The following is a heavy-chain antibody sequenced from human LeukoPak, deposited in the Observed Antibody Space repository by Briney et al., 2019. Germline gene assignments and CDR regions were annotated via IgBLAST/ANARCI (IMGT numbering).Heavy chain of an antibody. CDR3: ATMSGRYYDYFDY. V-gene: IGHV4-59*11. Sequence: SQRLSPTCTLSTGSITSHYWGCIRQPPGGGRGWIGYIYFSGSTNCNPSLRSRVTISLDTSTNQFSLKVTSVTAADTAVYYCATMSGRYYDYFDYWGQGTLVTVSS. CDR1: TGSITSHY. CDR2: IYFSGST. D-gene: IGHD1-26*01. J-gene: IGHJ4*02.